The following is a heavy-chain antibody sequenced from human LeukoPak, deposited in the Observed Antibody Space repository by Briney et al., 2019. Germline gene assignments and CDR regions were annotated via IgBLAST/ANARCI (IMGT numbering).Heavy chain of an antibody. CDR2: INHSGST. Sequence: PSETLSLTCAVYGGSFSGYYWSWIRQPPGKGLEWIGEINHSGSTNYNPSLKSRVTISVDTSKNQFSLKLSSVTAADTAVYYCARAPTVYDSSGYYSYAFDIWGQGTMVTVSS. D-gene: IGHD3-22*01. J-gene: IGHJ3*02. CDR3: ARAPTVYDSSGYYSYAFDI. V-gene: IGHV4-34*01. CDR1: GGSFSGYY.